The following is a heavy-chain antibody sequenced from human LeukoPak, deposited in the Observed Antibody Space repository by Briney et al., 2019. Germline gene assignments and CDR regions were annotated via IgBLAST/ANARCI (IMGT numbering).Heavy chain of an antibody. CDR2: VHLGGAT. J-gene: IGHJ4*02. CDR3: TRESGAFSPFGF. D-gene: IGHD1-26*01. CDR1: GGSITTTNW. V-gene: IGHV4-4*02. Sequence: PSETLSLTCAVSGGSITTTNWWSWVRQPPGKGLEWIGEVHLGGATNYNPSLESRVSMSIDKSKNHLSLEVTSVTAADTAIYYCTRESGAFSPFGFWGQGTLLTVSS.